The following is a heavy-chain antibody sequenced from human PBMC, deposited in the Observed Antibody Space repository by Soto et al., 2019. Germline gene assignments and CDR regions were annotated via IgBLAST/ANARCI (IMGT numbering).Heavy chain of an antibody. V-gene: IGHV1-69*13. CDR3: ARAYCSGGSCYRELFHNWFDP. CDR1: GGTISSYA. CDR2: IIPIFGTA. D-gene: IGHD2-15*01. J-gene: IGHJ5*02. Sequence: ASVKVSCKASGGTISSYAISWVRQAPGQGLEWMGGIIPIFGTANYAQKFQGRVTITADESTSTAHMELSSLRSEDTAVYYCARAYCSGGSCYRELFHNWFDPW.